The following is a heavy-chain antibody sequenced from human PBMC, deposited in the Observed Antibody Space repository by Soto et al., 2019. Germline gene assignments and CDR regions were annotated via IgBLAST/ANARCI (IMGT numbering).Heavy chain of an antibody. CDR2: ISAYNGNT. D-gene: IGHD4-17*01. Sequence: ASVKVSCKASGYTFTSYGSSWVRQAPGQGLEWMGWISAYNGNTNYAQKLQGRVTMTTDTSTSTAYMELRSLRSDDTAVYYCARDLYGDYVSSSFDPWGQATLVTVSS. V-gene: IGHV1-18*01. CDR3: ARDLYGDYVSSSFDP. J-gene: IGHJ5*02. CDR1: GYTFTSYG.